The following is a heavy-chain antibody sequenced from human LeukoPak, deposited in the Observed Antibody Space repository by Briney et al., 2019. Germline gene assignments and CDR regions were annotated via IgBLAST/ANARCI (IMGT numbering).Heavy chain of an antibody. CDR2: INTDSGNP. J-gene: IGHJ3*02. Sequence: ASVTVSCKASGYSCNSQGMNWVRQAPGQGLEWMGWINTDSGNPTYAQGFTGRFVFSLDSSVSTAYLQISNLMPEDTAKYYCAREILRFDIWGQGTMVTVSS. CDR3: AREILRFDI. CDR1: GYSCNSQG. V-gene: IGHV7-4-1*02.